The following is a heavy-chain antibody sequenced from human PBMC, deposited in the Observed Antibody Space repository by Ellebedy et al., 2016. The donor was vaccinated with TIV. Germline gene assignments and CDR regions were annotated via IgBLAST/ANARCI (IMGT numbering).Heavy chain of an antibody. CDR2: ISGSGGRT. V-gene: IGHV3-23*01. J-gene: IGHJ4*02. D-gene: IGHD3-22*01. CDR3: AKGRGGGSDSSAPRYYFDY. Sequence: GESLKISCAASGFTFSSYAMSWVRQARGEGLEWVSTISGSGGRTYYADSVEGRFTVSRDNSKKTLYLQMNSLRVEDTAVYYCAKGRGGGSDSSAPRYYFDYWGLGTLVTVSS. CDR1: GFTFSSYA.